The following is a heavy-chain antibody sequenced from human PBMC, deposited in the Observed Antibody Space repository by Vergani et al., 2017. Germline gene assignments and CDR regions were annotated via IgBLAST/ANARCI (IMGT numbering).Heavy chain of an antibody. CDR3: AREGGHMVRGVDY. CDR2: IYHSGGT. D-gene: IGHD3-10*01. J-gene: IGHJ4*02. V-gene: IGHV4-38-2*02. CDR1: GYSISSGYY. Sequence: QVQLQESGPGLVKPSETLSLTCTVSGYSISSGYYWGWIRQPPGKGLEWIGSIYHSGGTYYNPSLKSRVTISVDTSKNQFSLKLSSVTAADTAVYYCAREGGHMVRGVDYWGQGTLVTVSS.